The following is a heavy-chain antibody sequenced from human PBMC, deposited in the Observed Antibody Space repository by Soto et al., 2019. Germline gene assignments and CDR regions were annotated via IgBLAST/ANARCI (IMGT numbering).Heavy chain of an antibody. J-gene: IGHJ5*02. CDR1: GGSFSGHY. CDR3: ARGRRQQLIRTAYDWFDT. Sequence: PLETLSLTCAVYGGSFSGHYWSWIRQPPGKGLEWIGEINHSGSTNYNPSLKSRGTISVDMSKHQFSLKLSSVTAADTAVYYCARGRRQQLIRTAYDWFDTWGQGTQVTVS. CDR2: INHSGST. V-gene: IGHV4-34*01. D-gene: IGHD6-13*01.